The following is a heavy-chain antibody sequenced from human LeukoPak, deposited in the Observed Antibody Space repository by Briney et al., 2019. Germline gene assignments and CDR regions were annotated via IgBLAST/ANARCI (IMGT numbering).Heavy chain of an antibody. V-gene: IGHV3-53*01. Sequence: QTGGSLRLSCAASGFTVSSNYMSWVRQAPGKGLEWVSVIYSGGSTYYADSVKGRFTISRDNSKNTLYLQMNSLRAEDTAVYYCARSRWFGEFAFDYWGQGTLVTVSS. CDR1: GFTVSSNY. D-gene: IGHD3-10*01. CDR3: ARSRWFGEFAFDY. J-gene: IGHJ4*02. CDR2: IYSGGST.